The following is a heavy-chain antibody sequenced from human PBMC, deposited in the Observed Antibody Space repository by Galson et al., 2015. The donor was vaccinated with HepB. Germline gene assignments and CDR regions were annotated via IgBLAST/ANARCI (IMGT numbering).Heavy chain of an antibody. V-gene: IGHV1-58*02. CDR2: IVVANGDT. Sequence: SVKVSCKASGFTFTSSAMQWVRQARGQRLEWIGWIVVANGDTDYAQRFQERVTITSDVSTDTAYMELSGLRSEDTATYYCAATKGYFYSSGSYSDFWGQGTLVTVSS. CDR1: GFTFTSSA. CDR3: AATKGYFYSSGSYSDF. D-gene: IGHD3-10*01. J-gene: IGHJ4*02.